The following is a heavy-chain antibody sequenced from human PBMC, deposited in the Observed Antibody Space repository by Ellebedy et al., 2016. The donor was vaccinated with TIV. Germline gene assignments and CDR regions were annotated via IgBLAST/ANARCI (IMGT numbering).Heavy chain of an antibody. V-gene: IGHV1-18*01. CDR3: ARGFRYGSGRWPLDY. CDR1: GYSLMSYG. J-gene: IGHJ4*02. CDR2: VSHCDGNT. D-gene: IGHD4-23*01. Sequence: AASVKVSCKASGYSLMSYGIGCVRQAPGQGLEWMGWVSHCDGNTNYAQKFQGRVTMTIDTTTSKGYMELRRLRSDDTAVYFCARGFRYGSGRWPLDYWGQGTLVTVSS.